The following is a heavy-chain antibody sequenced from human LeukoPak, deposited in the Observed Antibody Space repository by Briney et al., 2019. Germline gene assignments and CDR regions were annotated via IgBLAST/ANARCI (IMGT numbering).Heavy chain of an antibody. CDR1: GGSIKSDY. V-gene: IGHV4-59*08. J-gene: IGHJ6*03. CDR2: INYKWNT. D-gene: IGHD3-3*02. Sequence: SETLSLTCTVSGGSIKSDYWSWIRQPPGKGLEWIGYINYKWNTNSNPSLKSRVTLSIDTSKNQFSLRLTSVTAADTAVYYCAGSIRDSKYYYMDVWGKGTAVTVSS. CDR3: AGSIRDSKYYYMDV.